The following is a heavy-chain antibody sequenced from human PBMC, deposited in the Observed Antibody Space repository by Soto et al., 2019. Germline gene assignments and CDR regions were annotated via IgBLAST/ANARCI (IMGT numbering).Heavy chain of an antibody. CDR1: GFTFSSYA. CDR3: ARTYSSSWYDYCYYYGMDV. V-gene: IGHV3-30-3*01. CDR2: ISYDGSNK. Sequence: GGSLRLSCAASGFTFSSYAMHWVRQAPGKGLEWVAVISYDGSNKYYADSVKGRFTISRDNSKNTLYLQMNSLRAEDTAVYYCARTYSSSWYDYCYYYGMDVWGQGTTVTVSS. D-gene: IGHD6-13*01. J-gene: IGHJ6*02.